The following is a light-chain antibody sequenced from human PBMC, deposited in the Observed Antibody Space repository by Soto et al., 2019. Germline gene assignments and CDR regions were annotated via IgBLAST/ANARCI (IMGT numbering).Light chain of an antibody. J-gene: IGKJ1*01. CDR2: GAS. CDR3: QQYRNWPPRT. V-gene: IGKV3-15*01. CDR1: QSVSTN. Sequence: EIVMTQSPATLSVSPGERATLSCRASQSVSTNLAWYQQKRGQAPRLLIHGASTRATGIPARFSGSGSATEFTLTISSLQSGDFAVYYCQQYRNWPPRTFGQGTKVEIE.